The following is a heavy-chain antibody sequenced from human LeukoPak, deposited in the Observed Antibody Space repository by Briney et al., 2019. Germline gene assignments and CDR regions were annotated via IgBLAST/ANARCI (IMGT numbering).Heavy chain of an antibody. CDR2: INHSGST. J-gene: IGHJ6*03. D-gene: IGHD6-13*01. CDR3: TRGRHSSSWLYYYYYMDV. CDR1: GGSFSGYY. Sequence: SETLSLTCAVYGGSFSGYYWSWIRQPPGKGLEWIGEINHSGSTNYNPSLKSRVTISVDTSKNQFSLKLSSVTAADTAVYYCTRGRHSSSWLYYYYYMDVWGKGTTVTGSS. V-gene: IGHV4-34*01.